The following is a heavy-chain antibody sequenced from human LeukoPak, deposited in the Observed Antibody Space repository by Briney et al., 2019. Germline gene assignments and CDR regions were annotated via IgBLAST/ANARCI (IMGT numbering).Heavy chain of an antibody. J-gene: IGHJ3*02. Sequence: GGSLRLSCIASGFAFNSYEMNWVRQAPGKGLEWVSYISSSGSIKHYADSVKGRFTISRDNAKNSLYLQMNSLTAEDTAVYFCARDLRGLDAFDIWGQGTMVTVSS. CDR3: ARDLRGLDAFDI. V-gene: IGHV3-48*03. CDR2: ISSSGSIK. CDR1: GFAFNSYE.